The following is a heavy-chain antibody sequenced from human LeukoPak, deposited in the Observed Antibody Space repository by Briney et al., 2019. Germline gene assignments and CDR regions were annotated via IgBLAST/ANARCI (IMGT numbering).Heavy chain of an antibody. D-gene: IGHD2-15*01. J-gene: IGHJ5*02. V-gene: IGHV3-66*01. CDR2: IYSGGST. CDR3: AREETRILFSFDP. Sequence: GGSLRLSCAASGFTVSSNYMSWVRQAPGKGLEWVSVIYSGGSTYYADSVKGRFTISRDNSKNTVYLQMNSLRAEDTAVYYCAREETRILFSFDPWGQGTLVTVSS. CDR1: GFTVSSNY.